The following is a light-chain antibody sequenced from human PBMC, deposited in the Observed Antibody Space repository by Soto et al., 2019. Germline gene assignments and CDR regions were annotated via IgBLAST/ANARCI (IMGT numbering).Light chain of an antibody. CDR1: QSVLYSSNNKNY. Sequence: DIVMTQSPDSLAVSLGERATINCKSSQSVLYSSNNKNYLSWYQQKAGQPPKLLIYWASTRESGVPDRFSGSGSGTDFTLTISSLQAEDVAVYYCQRYYSTLSTFGQGTKVEIK. V-gene: IGKV4-1*01. CDR2: WAS. J-gene: IGKJ1*01. CDR3: QRYYSTLST.